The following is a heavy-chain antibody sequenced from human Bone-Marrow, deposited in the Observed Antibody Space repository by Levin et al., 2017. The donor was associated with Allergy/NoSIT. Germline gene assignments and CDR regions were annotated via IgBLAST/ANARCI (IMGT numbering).Heavy chain of an antibody. J-gene: IGHJ2*01. Sequence: SETLSLTCTVSGGSISSYYWSWIRQPPGKGLEWIGYIYYSGSTNYNPSLKSRVTISVDTSKNQFSLKLSSVTAADTAVYYCARDLKPVGDFDLWGRGTLVTVSS. CDR3: ARDLKPVGDFDL. CDR2: IYYSGST. D-gene: IGHD1-14*01. V-gene: IGHV4-59*01. CDR1: GGSISSYY.